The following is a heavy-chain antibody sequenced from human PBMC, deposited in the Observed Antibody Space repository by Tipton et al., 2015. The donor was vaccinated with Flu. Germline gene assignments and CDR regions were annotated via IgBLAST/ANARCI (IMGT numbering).Heavy chain of an antibody. V-gene: IGHV4-4*02. CDR3: ARDRSSIGEFDS. J-gene: IGHJ4*02. CDR1: GGSITSSNW. Sequence: TLSLTCAVSGGSITSSNWWSWVRQPPGKGLEWIGEISQSGRTNYSPSPKSRVTMSVDKSENQFSLRLGSVTAADSAVYYCARDRSSIGEFDSWGQGALVTVPS. CDR2: ISQSGRT.